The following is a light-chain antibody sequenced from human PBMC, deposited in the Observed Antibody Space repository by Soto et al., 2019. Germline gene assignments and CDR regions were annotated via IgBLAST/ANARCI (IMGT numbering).Light chain of an antibody. J-gene: IGKJ3*01. Sequence: EIVLTQSPATLSLSPGERATLSCRASQSISTYLAWYQQKPGQPPRLLIYDASSRATAIPAGFSGSGSGTAITLAIRSLEPDDFAAYYCQQRSNWPLFGGGTKVYIK. V-gene: IGKV3-11*01. CDR3: QQRSNWPL. CDR2: DAS. CDR1: QSISTY.